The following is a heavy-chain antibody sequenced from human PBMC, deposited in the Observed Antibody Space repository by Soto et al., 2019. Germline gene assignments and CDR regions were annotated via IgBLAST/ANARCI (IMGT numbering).Heavy chain of an antibody. J-gene: IGHJ6*02. V-gene: IGHV1-46*01. D-gene: IGHD2-15*01. CDR2: INPSGGST. CDR3: ARDVAHCSGGSCYFNYYGMDV. CDR1: GYTFTSYY. Sequence: QVQLVQSGAEVKKPGASVKVSCKASGYTFTSYYMHWVRQAPGQGLEWMGIINPSGGSTSYAQKCQGRVTMTRDTSTSTVYMELSSLRSEDTAVYYCARDVAHCSGGSCYFNYYGMDVWGQGTTVTVSS.